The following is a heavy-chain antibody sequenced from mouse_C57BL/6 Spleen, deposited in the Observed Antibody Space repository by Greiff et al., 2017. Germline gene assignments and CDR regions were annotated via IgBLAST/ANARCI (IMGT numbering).Heavy chain of an antibody. CDR2: INPNNGGT. Sequence: EVQLQQSGPELVKPGASVKIPCKASGYTFTDYNMDWVKQSHGKSLEWIGDINPNNGGTIYNQKFKGKATLTVDKSSSTAYMELRSLTSEDTAVYYCARSGTYYSNDYAMDYWGQGTSVTVSS. V-gene: IGHV1-18*01. D-gene: IGHD2-5*01. J-gene: IGHJ4*01. CDR1: GYTFTDYN. CDR3: ARSGTYYSNDYAMDY.